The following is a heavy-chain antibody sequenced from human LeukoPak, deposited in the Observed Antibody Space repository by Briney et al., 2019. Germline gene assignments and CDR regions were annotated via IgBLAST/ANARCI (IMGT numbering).Heavy chain of an antibody. D-gene: IGHD4-17*01. V-gene: IGHV3-49*04. Sequence: GGSLRLSCTASGSTFGDYAMSWVRQAPGKGLEWVGFIRSKAYGGTTEYAASVKGRFTISRGDSKSIAYLQMNSLTTDDTAVYYCTRDDGPPHYWGQGTLVTVSS. J-gene: IGHJ4*02. CDR3: TRDDGPPHY. CDR1: GSTFGDYA. CDR2: IRSKAYGGTT.